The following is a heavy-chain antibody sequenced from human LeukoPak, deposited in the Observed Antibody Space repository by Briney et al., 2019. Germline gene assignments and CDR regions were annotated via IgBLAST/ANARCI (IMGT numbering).Heavy chain of an antibody. CDR3: GRRSRSTWNYRRGDY. Sequence: SETLSLTCTVSGGSISSSSYYWGWIRQPPGKGLEWIGSIYYSGSTYYNPSLKSRVTISVDTSKNQFSLKLSSVTAPDTAVYYCGRRSRSTWNYRRGDYWGQGTLVTVSS. CDR1: GGSISSSSYY. CDR2: IYYSGST. V-gene: IGHV4-39*01. D-gene: IGHD1-7*01. J-gene: IGHJ4*02.